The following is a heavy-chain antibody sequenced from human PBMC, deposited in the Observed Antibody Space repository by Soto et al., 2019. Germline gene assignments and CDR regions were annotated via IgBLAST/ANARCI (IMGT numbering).Heavy chain of an antibody. CDR2: ISHSGST. J-gene: IGHJ4*02. V-gene: IGHV4-31*03. CDR1: GGSISSAAYY. Sequence: QVQLQESGPGLVKPSQTLSLTCTVSGGSISSAAYYWSWIRQHPEKGLEWIAYISHSGSTYYNPSLKSRVIISVDTSKNQFSLSLTSVTAADTAVYYCAREYTYGSNFFDCWGQGALVTVSS. CDR3: AREYTYGSNFFDC. D-gene: IGHD5-18*01.